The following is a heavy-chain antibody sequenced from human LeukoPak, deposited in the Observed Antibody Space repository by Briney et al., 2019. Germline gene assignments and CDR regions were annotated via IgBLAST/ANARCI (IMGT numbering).Heavy chain of an antibody. CDR1: GLTFSSYA. D-gene: IGHD6-19*01. J-gene: IGHJ6*02. CDR3: ARGTPSSSGWLYYGMDV. Sequence: PGRSLRLSCAASGLTFSSYAMHWVRQAPGKGLEWVAVISYDGSNKYYADSVKGRFTISRDNSKNTLYLQMNSLRAEDTAVYYCARGTPSSSGWLYYGMDVWGQGTTVTVSS. V-gene: IGHV3-30-3*01. CDR2: ISYDGSNK.